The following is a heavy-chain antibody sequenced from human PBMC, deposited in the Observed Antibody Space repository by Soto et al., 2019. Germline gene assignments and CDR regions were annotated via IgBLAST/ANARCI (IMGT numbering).Heavy chain of an antibody. CDR2: VRGSSGGT. CDR1: GITFSSYA. J-gene: IGHJ4*02. CDR3: AKETNGDYVGEFDC. D-gene: IGHD4-17*01. V-gene: IGHV3-23*01. Sequence: EVQLLESGGGLVQPGGSLRLSCTASGITFSSYAMTWVRQVPGKGLEWVSSVRGSSGGTYYADAVKGRFTISRDNSKKTLYLQMHSLRAEETAIYYCAKETNGDYVGEFDCWGQGALVTVSS.